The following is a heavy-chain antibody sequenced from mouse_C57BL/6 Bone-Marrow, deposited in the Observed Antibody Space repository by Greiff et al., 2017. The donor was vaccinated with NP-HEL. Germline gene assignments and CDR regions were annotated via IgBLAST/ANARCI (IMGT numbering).Heavy chain of an antibody. CDR2: INPNNGGT. V-gene: IGHV1-26*01. J-gene: IGHJ1*03. D-gene: IGHD1-1*01. CDR3: AGSTDWDFDV. Sequence: VQLQQSGPELVKPGASVKISCKASGYTFTDYYMNWVKQSHGKSLEWIGDINPNNGGTSYNQKFKGKATLTVDKSSSTAYMELRSLTSEDSAVYYCAGSTDWDFDVWGTGTTVTVSS. CDR1: GYTFTDYY.